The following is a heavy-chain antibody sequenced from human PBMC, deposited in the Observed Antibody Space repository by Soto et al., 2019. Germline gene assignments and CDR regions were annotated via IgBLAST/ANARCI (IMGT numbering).Heavy chain of an antibody. CDR3: ARERSKQLFLDD. D-gene: IGHD6-19*01. J-gene: IGHJ4*02. Sequence: PGGSLRLSCAASGFSFSSYSMNWVRQAPGMGLEWVSSIISSGDDKFYAESVKGRFTISRDNAESSLYLQMNSLRAEDTAVYYYARERSKQLFLDDWGLGTLVTVSS. CDR2: IISSGDDK. V-gene: IGHV3-21*01. CDR1: GFSFSSYS.